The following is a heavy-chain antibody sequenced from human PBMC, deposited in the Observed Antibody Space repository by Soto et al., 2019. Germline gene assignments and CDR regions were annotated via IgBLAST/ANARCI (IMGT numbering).Heavy chain of an antibody. J-gene: IGHJ3*02. Sequence: GGSLRLSCAASGFTVSSNYMSWVRQTPGEGLEWVSVLYIDGTIYYADSVKGRFTISRDNSKNTLYLQMNSLRAEDTAVYYCARETVTTGGGAFDIWGQGTMVTVSS. D-gene: IGHD4-17*01. V-gene: IGHV3-53*01. CDR3: ARETVTTGGGAFDI. CDR2: LYIDGTI. CDR1: GFTVSSNY.